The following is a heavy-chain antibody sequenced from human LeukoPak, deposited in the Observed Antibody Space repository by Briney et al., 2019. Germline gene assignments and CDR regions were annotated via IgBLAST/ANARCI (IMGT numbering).Heavy chain of an antibody. CDR3: ARVIGHYDILTGYSRYYFDY. CDR1: GGSISSGGYS. J-gene: IGHJ4*02. V-gene: IGHV4-30-2*01. D-gene: IGHD3-9*01. Sequence: PSQTLSLTCTVSGGSISSGGYSWSWIRQPPGKGLEWIGYIYHSGTYYNPSLKSRVTISVDTSKNQFSLKLSSVTAADTAVYYCARVIGHYDILTGYSRYYFDYWGQGTLVTVSS. CDR2: IYHSGT.